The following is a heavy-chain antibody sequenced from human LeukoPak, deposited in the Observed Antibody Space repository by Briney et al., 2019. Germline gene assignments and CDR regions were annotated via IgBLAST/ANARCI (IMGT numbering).Heavy chain of an antibody. CDR3: ARADFWSGYPLYYYYGMDV. Sequence: SQTLSLTCAISGDSVSSNSAAWNWIRQSPSRGLEWLGRTYYRSKWYNDYAVSVKSRITINPDTSKNQFSLQLNSVTPEDTAVYYCARADFWSGYPLYYYYGMDVWGQGTTVTVSS. V-gene: IGHV6-1*01. D-gene: IGHD3-3*01. J-gene: IGHJ6*02. CDR1: GDSVSSNSAA. CDR2: TYYRSKWYN.